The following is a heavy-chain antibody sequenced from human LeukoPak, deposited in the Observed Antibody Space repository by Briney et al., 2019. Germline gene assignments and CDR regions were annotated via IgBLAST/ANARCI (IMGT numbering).Heavy chain of an antibody. CDR2: ISYDGSNK. CDR1: GFTFSSYG. J-gene: IGHJ4*02. Sequence: GGSLRLSCAASGFTFSSYGMHWVRRAPGKGLEWAAVISYDGSNKYYADTVKGRFTISRDNSKNTLYLQMNSLRAEDTAVYYCAKDPYRQQLVTKLWAIDYWGQGTLVTVSS. D-gene: IGHD6-13*01. CDR3: AKDPYRQQLVTKLWAIDY. V-gene: IGHV3-30*18.